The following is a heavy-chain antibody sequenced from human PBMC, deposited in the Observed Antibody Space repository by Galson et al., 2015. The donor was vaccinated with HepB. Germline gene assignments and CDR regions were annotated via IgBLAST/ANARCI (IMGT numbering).Heavy chain of an antibody. V-gene: IGHV1-69*08. CDR1: GGTFSRYT. D-gene: IGHD2-8*02. J-gene: IGHJ6*02. CDR2: IIPIVGTT. Sequence: SVKVSCKASGGTFSRYTVSWVRQVPGQGLEWMGRIIPIVGTTNYAQKFQGRVTITADKSTSTAYMELSSLRSDDTAVYYCARSESTVYNPELRESYYYAMDVWGQGTTVTVSS. CDR3: ARSESTVYNPELRESYYYAMDV.